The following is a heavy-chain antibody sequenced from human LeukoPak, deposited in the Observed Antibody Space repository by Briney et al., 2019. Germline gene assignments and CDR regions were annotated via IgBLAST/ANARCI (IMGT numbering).Heavy chain of an antibody. CDR1: GGSISSYY. CDR2: IYYSGST. D-gene: IGHD5-24*01. V-gene: IGHV4-59*01. J-gene: IGHJ4*02. CDR3: ARGARDGYNWVY. Sequence: SETLSLTCTVSGGSISSYYWSWIRQPPGKGLEWIGYIYYSGSTNYNPSLKSRVTISVDTSKNQFSLKLSSVTAADTAVYYCARGARDGYNWVYWGQGTLVTVSS.